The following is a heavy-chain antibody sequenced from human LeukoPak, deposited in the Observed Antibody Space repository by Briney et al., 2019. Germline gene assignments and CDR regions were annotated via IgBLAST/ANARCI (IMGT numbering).Heavy chain of an antibody. Sequence: ASVNVSCKASGYTFTSYYMHWVRQAPGQGLEWMGIINPSGGSTSYAQKFQGRVTMTRDTSTSTVYMELSSLRSEDTAVYYCARETPNYYDSSGYGGYYGMDVWGQGTTVTVSS. CDR2: INPSGGST. V-gene: IGHV1-46*01. CDR3: ARETPNYYDSSGYGGYYGMDV. CDR1: GYTFTSYY. D-gene: IGHD3-22*01. J-gene: IGHJ6*02.